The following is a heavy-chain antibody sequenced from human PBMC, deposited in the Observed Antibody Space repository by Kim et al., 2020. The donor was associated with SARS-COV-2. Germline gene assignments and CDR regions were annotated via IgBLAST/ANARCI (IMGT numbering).Heavy chain of an antibody. V-gene: IGHV4-34*01. CDR1: GGSLNGYH. CDR3: ARGREGVVPSPILGHGLYYEYYAMDV. D-gene: IGHD3-3*01. CDR2: INHSGGT. J-gene: IGHJ6*02. Sequence: SETLSLTCAAFGGSLNGYHWTWIRQSPGKGLEWIGEINHSGGTNCIPSLKSRVTMSLDTSKNQFSLKLRSVTAADTAVHHCARGREGVVPSPILGHGLYYEYYAMDVWGQGTPVTVSS.